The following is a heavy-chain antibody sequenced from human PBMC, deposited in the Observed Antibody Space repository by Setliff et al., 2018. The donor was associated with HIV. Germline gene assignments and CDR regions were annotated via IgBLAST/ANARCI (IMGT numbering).Heavy chain of an antibody. V-gene: IGHV3-74*01. CDR3: ARGSIRVTINFDF. CDR1: GFTFSGYW. J-gene: IGHJ4*02. D-gene: IGHD2-21*02. Sequence: SLRLSCRASGFTFSGYWIHWVRQAPGKGLEWVSRINNDGSITSYADSVKGRFTNSRDNAKNTLYLQMNSLRAEDTAVYYWARGSIRVTINFDFWGQGTLVTVSS. CDR2: INNDGSIT.